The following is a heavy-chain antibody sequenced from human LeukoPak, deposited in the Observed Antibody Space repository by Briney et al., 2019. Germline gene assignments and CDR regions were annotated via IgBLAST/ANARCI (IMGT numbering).Heavy chain of an antibody. CDR2: ISAYNGNT. CDR1: GYTFTSYG. CDR3: ARDQRITIFGVVIPQTNTPDY. V-gene: IGHV1-18*01. D-gene: IGHD3-3*01. Sequence: ASVKVSCKASGYTFTSYGISWVRQAPGQGLEWMGSISAYNGNTNYAQKLQGRVTMTTDTSTSTAYMELRSLRSDDTAVYYCARDQRITIFGVVIPQTNTPDYWGQGTLVTVSS. J-gene: IGHJ4*02.